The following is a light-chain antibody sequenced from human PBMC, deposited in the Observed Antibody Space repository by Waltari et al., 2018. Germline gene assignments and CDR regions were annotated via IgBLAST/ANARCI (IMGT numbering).Light chain of an antibody. CDR2: DAS. Sequence: EIVLTQSPATLSLSPGERATLSFRASQSIDNYLAWYQQKPGQVPRLLIYDASNRATGIPARFSGSRSGADFTLIISSLEPEDFAVYYCHQRSNWPLTFGGGTKVEIK. CDR3: HQRSNWPLT. CDR1: QSIDNY. J-gene: IGKJ4*01. V-gene: IGKV3-11*01.